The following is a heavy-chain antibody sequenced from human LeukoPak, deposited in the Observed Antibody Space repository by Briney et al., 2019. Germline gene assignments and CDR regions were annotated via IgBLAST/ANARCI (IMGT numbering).Heavy chain of an antibody. CDR3: ARPSPPGDGYNPPDY. J-gene: IGHJ4*02. Sequence: GGSLRLSCVASGFNFDNYAMHWVRQPLGKGLEWVAVISHDERTKYYADSMKGRITISRDNSKNTVFLQMNNLRTEDTAVYFCARPSPPGDGYNPPDYWGQGTLVTVSS. CDR2: ISHDERTK. D-gene: IGHD5-24*01. CDR1: GFNFDNYA. V-gene: IGHV3-30*04.